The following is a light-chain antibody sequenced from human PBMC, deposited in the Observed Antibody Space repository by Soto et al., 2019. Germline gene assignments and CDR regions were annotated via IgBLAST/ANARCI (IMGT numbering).Light chain of an antibody. J-gene: IGLJ1*01. CDR3: SSYTSSSTRV. CDR1: SSDVGGYNY. CDR2: DVS. Sequence: CVLTQPASVSGSPGQSITISCTGTSSDVGGYNYVSWYQQHPGKAPKLMIYDVSNRPSGVSNRFSGSKSGNTASLTISGLQAEDEADYYCSSYTSSSTRVFGTGTKVTVL. V-gene: IGLV2-14*01.